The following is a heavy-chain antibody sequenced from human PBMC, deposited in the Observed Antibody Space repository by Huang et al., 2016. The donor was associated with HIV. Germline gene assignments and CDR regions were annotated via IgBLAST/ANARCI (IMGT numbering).Heavy chain of an antibody. CDR1: GYTFTNYD. Sequence: QVHLVQSGAEVKKPGASVKVSCKASGYTFTNYDINWVRQAPGRGLGCMWWMNPNTGNTGFAQSFQGRVTMTRKTSITTAYMELTSLTSEDTAVDYCARSAYGDLDYWGLGTLVIVSS. V-gene: IGHV1-8*02. D-gene: IGHD4-17*01. CDR3: ARSAYGDLDY. J-gene: IGHJ4*02. CDR2: MNPNTGNT.